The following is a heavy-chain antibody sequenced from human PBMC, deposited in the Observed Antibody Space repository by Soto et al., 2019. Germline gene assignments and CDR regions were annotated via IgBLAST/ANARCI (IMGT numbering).Heavy chain of an antibody. V-gene: IGHV1-2*02. D-gene: IGHD3-9*01. CDR2: INPNSGGT. Sequence: QVQLVQSGAEVKKPGASVKVSCKASGYTFTGYYMHWVRQAPGQGLEWMGWINPNSGGTIYAQKFQGRVTMTRDTSISTAYMDLNRLGSDDTAVYYCAKDSYYDILTGYSRNAFDFWGQGTVVTVSS. CDR3: AKDSYYDILTGYSRNAFDF. CDR1: GYTFTGYY. J-gene: IGHJ3*01.